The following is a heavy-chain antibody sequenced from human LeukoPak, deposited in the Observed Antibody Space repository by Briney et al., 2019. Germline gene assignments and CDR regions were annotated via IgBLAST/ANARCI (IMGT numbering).Heavy chain of an antibody. J-gene: IGHJ4*02. CDR3: ARHRKDIGFDY. Sequence: GESLKISCKGSGYSFSSYWIGWVRQMPGKGLEWMGIIYPDDSDTRYSPSFQGQVTISADKSISTAYLQWSSLKASDTAMYYCARHRKDIGFDYWGQGTLVTVSS. CDR2: IYPDDSDT. V-gene: IGHV5-51*01. CDR1: GYSFSSYW. D-gene: IGHD2-15*01.